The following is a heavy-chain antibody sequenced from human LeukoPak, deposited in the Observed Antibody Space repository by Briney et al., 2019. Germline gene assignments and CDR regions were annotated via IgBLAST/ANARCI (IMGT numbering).Heavy chain of an antibody. CDR1: GFTFSSYG. D-gene: IGHD6-19*01. CDR3: AKSRGGSGWYLAYYSYYMDV. J-gene: IGHJ6*03. Sequence: GGSLRLSCAASGFTFSSYGMHWVRQAPGKGLEWVAFIRYDGSNKYYADSVKGRFTISRDNSKNTLYLQMNSLSAEDTAVYYCAKSRGGSGWYLAYYSYYMDVWGKGTTVTISS. CDR2: IRYDGSNK. V-gene: IGHV3-30*02.